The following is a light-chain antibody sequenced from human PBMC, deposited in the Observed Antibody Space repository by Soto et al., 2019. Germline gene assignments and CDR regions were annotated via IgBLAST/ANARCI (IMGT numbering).Light chain of an antibody. CDR1: QGISSY. V-gene: IGKV1-9*01. Sequence: DIQLTQSPSFLSASVGERVTITSRASQGISSYLAWYQQKPGKAPNLLIYVASSLQSEVPSRFSGSGSGTDFTLTITSLQPEDFATYYCLQDNSYPLTFGGGTKVDIK. J-gene: IGKJ4*01. CDR3: LQDNSYPLT. CDR2: VAS.